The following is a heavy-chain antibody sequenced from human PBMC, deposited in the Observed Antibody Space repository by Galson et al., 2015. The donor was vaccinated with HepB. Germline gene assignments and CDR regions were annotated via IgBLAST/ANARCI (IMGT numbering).Heavy chain of an antibody. CDR3: ARAYSSSWYRSYYYYGMDV. D-gene: IGHD6-13*01. Sequence: VKVSCEASGYTFTSYAMHWVRQAPGQRLEWMGWINAGNGNTKYSQKFQGRVTITRDTSASTAYMELSSLRSEDTAMYYCARAYSSSWYRSYYYYGMDVWGQGTTVTVSS. J-gene: IGHJ6*02. V-gene: IGHV1-3*01. CDR1: GYTFTSYA. CDR2: INAGNGNT.